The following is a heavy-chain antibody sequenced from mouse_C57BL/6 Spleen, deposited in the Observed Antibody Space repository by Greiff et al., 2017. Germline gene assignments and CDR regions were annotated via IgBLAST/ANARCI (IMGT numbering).Heavy chain of an antibody. CDR3: ARNDGYLTLFAY. CDR1: GYTFTSYW. V-gene: IGHV1-59*01. CDR2: IDPSGSYT. D-gene: IGHD2-3*01. J-gene: IGHJ3*01. Sequence: VQLQQPGAELVRPGTSVKLSCKASGYTFTSYWMHWVKQRPGQGLEWIGVIDPSGSYTNYNQKFKGKAILTVDTSSSTAYMQLSSLTSEDSAVYYCARNDGYLTLFAYWGQGTLVTVSA.